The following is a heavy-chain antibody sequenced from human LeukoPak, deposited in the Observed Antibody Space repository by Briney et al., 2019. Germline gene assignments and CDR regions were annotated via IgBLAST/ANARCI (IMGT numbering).Heavy chain of an antibody. CDR2: INRDGSDK. J-gene: IGHJ4*02. D-gene: IGHD2-2*01. CDR1: GFTFSSYC. CDR3: ATEGAVPTGPIDY. Sequence: GGSLRLSCAASGFTFSSYCMNWVRQAPGKGLEWVSTINRDGSDKYDVDSVKGRFTISRDNAKNSLYLQMNSLRAEDTAVYYCATEGAVPTGPIDYWGQGTLVTVSS. V-gene: IGHV3-7*03.